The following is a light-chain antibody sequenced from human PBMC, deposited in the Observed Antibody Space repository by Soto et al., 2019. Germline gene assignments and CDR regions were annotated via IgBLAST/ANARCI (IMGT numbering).Light chain of an antibody. CDR3: QQRSTWPT. J-gene: IGKJ4*01. CDR1: QSVGSY. V-gene: IGKV3-11*01. Sequence: EIVLTQSPATLSLSPGEGATLSCRASQSVGSYLAWYQQKPGQAPRLLTYDASNRATGIPARFSGSGSGTDFTLTISSLEPEDFAVYYCQQRSTWPTFGGGTKVQIK. CDR2: DAS.